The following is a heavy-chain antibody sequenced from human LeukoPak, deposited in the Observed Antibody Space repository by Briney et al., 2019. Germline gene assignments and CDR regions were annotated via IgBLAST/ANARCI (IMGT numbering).Heavy chain of an antibody. J-gene: IGHJ4*02. CDR1: GYSINNGYY. CDR3: ARVSRGNSVGGDY. CDR2: IYYSGST. V-gene: IGHV4-38-2*02. D-gene: IGHD4-23*01. Sequence: SETLPLTCTVSGYSINNGYYWGWIRQPPGKGLEWIGSIYYSGSTNYNPSLKSRVTISLDTSKNQFSLKLSSVTAADTAMYYCARVSRGNSVGGDYWGQGTLVTVSS.